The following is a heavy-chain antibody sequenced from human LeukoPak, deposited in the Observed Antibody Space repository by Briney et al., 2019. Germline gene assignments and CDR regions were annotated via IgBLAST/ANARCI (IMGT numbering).Heavy chain of an antibody. CDR3: ARGWVASDFDY. CDR2: IYYSGST. CDR1: GGSISSYY. V-gene: IGHV4-59*01. D-gene: IGHD2-15*01. J-gene: IGHJ4*02. Sequence: PSETLSLTCTVSGGSISSYYWSWIRQPPGKGLEWIGYIYYSGSTNYNPSLKSRVTISVDTSKNQFSLKLSSVTAADTAMYYCARGWVASDFDYWGQGPLVTAS.